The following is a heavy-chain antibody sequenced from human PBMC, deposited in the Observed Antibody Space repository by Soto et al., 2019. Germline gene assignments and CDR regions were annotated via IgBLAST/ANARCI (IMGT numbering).Heavy chain of an antibody. CDR3: ARPFIAVAGNDAFDI. Sequence: GGSLRLSCAASGFTFSSYWMSWVRQAPGKGLEWVANIKQDGSEKYYVDSVKGRFTISRDNAKNSLYLQMNSLRAEDTAVYYCARPFIAVAGNDAFDIWGQGXMVTVSS. D-gene: IGHD6-19*01. CDR1: GFTFSSYW. CDR2: IKQDGSEK. J-gene: IGHJ3*02. V-gene: IGHV3-7*01.